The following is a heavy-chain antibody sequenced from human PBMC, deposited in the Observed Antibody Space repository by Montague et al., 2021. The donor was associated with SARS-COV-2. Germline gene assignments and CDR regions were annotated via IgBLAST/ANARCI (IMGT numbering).Heavy chain of an antibody. D-gene: IGHD6-19*01. J-gene: IGHJ4*02. CDR3: AREYSSGVYFDY. CDR2: IDWDDDK. V-gene: IGHV2-70*11. CDR1: GFSLSTSGMC. Sequence: PALVKPTQTLTLTCTFSGFSLSTSGMCVSWIRQPPGKALEWLARIDWDDDKYYSTSLKTRLTISKDISKNQVVLTTTNMDPVDTATYYCAREYSSGVYFDYWGQGTLVTVSS.